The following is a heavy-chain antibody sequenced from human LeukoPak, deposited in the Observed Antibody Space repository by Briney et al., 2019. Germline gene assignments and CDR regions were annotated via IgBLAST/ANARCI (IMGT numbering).Heavy chain of an antibody. V-gene: IGHV4-4*07. Sequence: PSETLSLTCTVSGGSISSYYWSWIRQPAGKGLEWIGRIYTSGSTNYNPSLKSRVTMSVDTSKSQFSLKLSSVTAADTAVYYCARDLGYYYDSSGYYGHYYYYMDVWGKGTTVTISS. D-gene: IGHD3-22*01. CDR3: ARDLGYYYDSSGYYGHYYYYMDV. CDR1: GGSISSYY. CDR2: IYTSGST. J-gene: IGHJ6*03.